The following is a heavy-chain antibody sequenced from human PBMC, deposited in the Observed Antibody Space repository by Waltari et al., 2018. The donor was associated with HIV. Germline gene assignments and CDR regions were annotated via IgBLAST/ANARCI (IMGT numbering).Heavy chain of an antibody. CDR1: GGPFISYE. CDR2: IIPAFGTA. V-gene: IGHV1-69*01. Sequence: QVQLVQSGAAVKKPGSSVRVSCTVSGGPFISYEINWVRQAPRQGLEWMGGIIPAFGTANYAERFQGRVTITADEYTSTAYMDLSSLRSEDTAVYFCARDHRGNKLLYGMDVWGQGTTVTV. J-gene: IGHJ6*02. CDR3: ARDHRGNKLLYGMDV.